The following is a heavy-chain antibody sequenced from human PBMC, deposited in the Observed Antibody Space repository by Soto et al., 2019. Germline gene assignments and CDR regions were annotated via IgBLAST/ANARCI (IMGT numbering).Heavy chain of an antibody. Sequence: PSETRSLTCTVSGGSISSSRYYLGWIHQPPGKGLEWIGSIYYSGSTYYNPSLKSRVTISVDTSKNQFSLKLSSVTAADTAVYYCARHPGLITMVRGARESYYYGMDVWGQGTTVTVSS. J-gene: IGHJ6*02. V-gene: IGHV4-39*01. CDR2: IYYSGST. D-gene: IGHD3-10*01. CDR3: ARHPGLITMVRGARESYYYGMDV. CDR1: GGSISSSRYY.